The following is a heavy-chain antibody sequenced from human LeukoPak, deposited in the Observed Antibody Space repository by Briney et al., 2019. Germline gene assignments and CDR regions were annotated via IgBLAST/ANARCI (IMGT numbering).Heavy chain of an antibody. CDR3: AKDTYDFGSGTYPPDY. CDR2: ISYEGSNK. Sequence: PGGSLRLSCAASGFTFRNYAMHWVRQAPGKGLKSVGDISYEGSNKYYADSVKGRFTISRDNSNNTMYLQMNSLRTEDTAVYYCAKDTYDFGSGTYPPDYWGQGTLVTVSS. CDR1: GFTFRNYA. V-gene: IGHV3-30*18. J-gene: IGHJ4*02. D-gene: IGHD3-10*01.